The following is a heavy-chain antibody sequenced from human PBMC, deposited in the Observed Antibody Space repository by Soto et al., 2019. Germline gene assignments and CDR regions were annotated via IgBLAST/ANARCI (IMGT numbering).Heavy chain of an antibody. J-gene: IGHJ6*02. Sequence: QVQLVQSGGEVKKPGASVKVSCKASGYTFTSYGISWVRQAPGQGLEWMGWISGYNGKTNYAQKVQDRVTMPTDTSTSTVYMELRSLRSDDTAVYYCAREGDVPYYSYGMDVWGQGTTVTVSS. CDR2: ISGYNGKT. V-gene: IGHV1-18*01. CDR1: GYTFTSYG. CDR3: AREGDVPYYSYGMDV. D-gene: IGHD2-21*02.